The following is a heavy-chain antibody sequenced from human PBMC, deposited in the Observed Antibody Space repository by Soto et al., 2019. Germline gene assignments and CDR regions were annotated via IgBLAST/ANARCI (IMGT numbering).Heavy chain of an antibody. V-gene: IGHV2-70*11. CDR3: ARIRVVVVAATNYYYGMDV. Sequence: SGPTLVNPTQTLTLTCTFSGFSLSTSGMCVSWIRQPPGKALEWLARIDWDDDKYYSTSLKTRLTISKDTSKNQVVLTMTNMDPVDTATYYCARIRVVVVAATNYYYGMDVWGQGTTVT. CDR1: GFSLSTSGMC. D-gene: IGHD2-15*01. CDR2: IDWDDDK. J-gene: IGHJ6*02.